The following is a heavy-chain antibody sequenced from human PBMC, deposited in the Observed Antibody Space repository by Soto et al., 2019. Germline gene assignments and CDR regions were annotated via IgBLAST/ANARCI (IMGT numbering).Heavy chain of an antibody. CDR2: IYSGGST. CDR1: GFTVSSNY. V-gene: IGHV3-53*01. D-gene: IGHD4-4*01. Sequence: GGSLRLSCAASGFTVSSNYMSWVRQAPGKGLEWVSVIYSGGSTYYADSVKGRFTISRDNSKNTLYLQMNSLRAEDTAVYYCETGSNYGIKWFDPWGQGTLVTVSS. J-gene: IGHJ5*02. CDR3: ETGSNYGIKWFDP.